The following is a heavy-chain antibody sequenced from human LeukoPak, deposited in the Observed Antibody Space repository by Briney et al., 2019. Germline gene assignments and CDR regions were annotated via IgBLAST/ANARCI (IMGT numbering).Heavy chain of an antibody. CDR2: ISTYTGNT. V-gene: IGHV1-18*01. CDR3: ARRLIHGDYDRSPFDY. J-gene: IGHJ4*02. D-gene: IGHD4-17*01. CDR1: GYTFTSSG. Sequence: ASVKVSCKTSGYTFTSSGISWVRQAPGQGLEWMGWISTYTGNTNYARKLQGRVTMTTDTSTSTAYMALRSLRSDDTAVYYCARRLIHGDYDRSPFDYWGQGTLVTVSS.